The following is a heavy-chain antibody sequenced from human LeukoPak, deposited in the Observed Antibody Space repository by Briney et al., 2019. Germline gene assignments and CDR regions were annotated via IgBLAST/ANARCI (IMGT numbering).Heavy chain of an antibody. Sequence: PGGSLRLSCTASGFTFSNYDMTWVRQAPGKGLEWVSSISARTIYTFSADSVRGRFTISRDNVENSLYLQMNNLRGEDTAVYFCARIGLGRDAYNSFDVWGQGTLVTVSS. D-gene: IGHD5-24*01. V-gene: IGHV3-21*01. CDR2: ISARTIYT. CDR3: ARIGLGRDAYNSFDV. CDR1: GFTFSNYD. J-gene: IGHJ4*02.